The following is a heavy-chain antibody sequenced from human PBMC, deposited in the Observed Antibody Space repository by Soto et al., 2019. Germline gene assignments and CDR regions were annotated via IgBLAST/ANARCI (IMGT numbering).Heavy chain of an antibody. Sequence: GGSLSLSCAASGFTVRTNHVSWVRQAPGKGLEWVSVIYSGGTTSYADSVKGRFTISRDNSKNTLYLQMNSLRAEDTAVYYCASQSLYSGSYYLDYWGQGTLVTVSS. D-gene: IGHD1-26*01. J-gene: IGHJ4*02. CDR2: IYSGGTT. CDR3: ASQSLYSGSYYLDY. CDR1: GFTVRTNH. V-gene: IGHV3-66*04.